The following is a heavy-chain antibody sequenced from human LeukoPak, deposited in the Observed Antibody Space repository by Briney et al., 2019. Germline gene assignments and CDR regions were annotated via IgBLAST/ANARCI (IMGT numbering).Heavy chain of an antibody. D-gene: IGHD3-16*01. CDR3: ARDRRFGFDP. V-gene: IGHV4-30-4*08. J-gene: IGHJ5*02. Sequence: SETLSLTCTVSGGSISSGDYYWSWIRQPPGKGLEWIGYIYYSGSTYYNPSLKSRVTISVGTSKNQFSLKLSSVTAADTAVYYCARDRRFGFDPWGQGTLVTVSS. CDR1: GGSISSGDYY. CDR2: IYYSGST.